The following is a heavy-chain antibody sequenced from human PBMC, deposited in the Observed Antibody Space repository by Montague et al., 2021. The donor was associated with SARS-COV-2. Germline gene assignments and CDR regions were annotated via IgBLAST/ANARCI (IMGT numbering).Heavy chain of an antibody. D-gene: IGHD3-9*01. Sequence: TLSLTCTVSGGSISSDGYYWSWIRQHPGKGLEWIGYIYYSGSTYYNPSLKSRVTISVDTSKNQFSLKLSSVTAADTAVYYCAREGGLRYFDWLLRSDYYYYGMDVWGQGTTVTVSS. CDR3: AREGGLRYFDWLLRSDYYYYGMDV. J-gene: IGHJ6*02. V-gene: IGHV4-31*03. CDR1: GGSISSDGYY. CDR2: IYYSGST.